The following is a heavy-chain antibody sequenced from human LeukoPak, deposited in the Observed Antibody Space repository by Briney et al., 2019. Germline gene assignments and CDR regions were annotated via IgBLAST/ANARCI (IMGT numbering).Heavy chain of an antibody. CDR1: GFTFSSYE. CDR3: AKDTRTYYYDSSGYY. Sequence: GGSLRLSCAASGFTFSSYEMNWVRQAPGKGLEWVAFIRYDGSNKYYADSVKGRFTISRDNSKNTLYLQMNSLRAEDTAVYYCAKDTRTYYYDSSGYYWGQGTLVTVSS. CDR2: IRYDGSNK. J-gene: IGHJ4*02. D-gene: IGHD3-22*01. V-gene: IGHV3-30*02.